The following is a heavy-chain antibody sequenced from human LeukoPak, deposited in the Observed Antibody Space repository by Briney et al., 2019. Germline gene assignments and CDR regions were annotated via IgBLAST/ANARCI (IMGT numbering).Heavy chain of an antibody. CDR1: GGSISSGSHY. J-gene: IGHJ4*02. V-gene: IGHV4-61*02. CDR2: IYTSGST. D-gene: IGHD6-13*01. Sequence: SETLSLTCTVSGGSISSGSHYWSWIRQPAGKGLEWIGRIYTSGSTNYNPSLKSRVTISVDTSKNQFSLKLSSVTAADTAVYYCARERGSLYYFDYWGQGTLVTVSS. CDR3: ARERGSLYYFDY.